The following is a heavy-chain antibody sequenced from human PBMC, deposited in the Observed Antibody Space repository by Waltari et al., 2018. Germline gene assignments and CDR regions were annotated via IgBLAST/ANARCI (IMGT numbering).Heavy chain of an antibody. J-gene: IGHJ6*03. V-gene: IGHV4-59*11. CDR3: ARDILHSFYYYMDV. CDR2: VFHSGST. D-gene: IGHD5-18*01. CDR1: GGSIRSHY. Sequence: QVQLQESGPRLVKPSETLSLTCTVSGGSIRSHYWSWIRQSPGKGLEWVCYVFHSGSTNYNPSLKSRVTMSLDTSKSQFSLKLTSVTPADTAVYYCARDILHSFYYYMDVWGKGTMVTVSS.